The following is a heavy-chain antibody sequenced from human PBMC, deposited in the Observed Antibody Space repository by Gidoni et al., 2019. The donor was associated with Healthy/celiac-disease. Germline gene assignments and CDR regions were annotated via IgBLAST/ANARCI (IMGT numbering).Heavy chain of an antibody. CDR1: GGTFSSYT. D-gene: IGHD3-22*01. CDR3: ARGPGAYYYDSSGYRYFDY. CDR2: IIPILGIA. V-gene: IGHV1-69*02. J-gene: IGHJ4*02. Sequence: QVQLVQSGAEVKKHGSSVKVSCKASGGTFSSYTISWVRQAPGQGLEWMGRIIPILGIANYAQKFQGRVTITADKSTSTAYMELSSLRSEDTAVYYCARGPGAYYYDSSGYRYFDYWGQGTLVTVSS.